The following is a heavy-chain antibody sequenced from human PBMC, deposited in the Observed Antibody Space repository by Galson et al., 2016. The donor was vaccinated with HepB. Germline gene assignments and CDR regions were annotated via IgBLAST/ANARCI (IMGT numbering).Heavy chain of an antibody. V-gene: IGHV2-5*02. Sequence: PALVKPTQTLTLTCTFSGFSLTTRGVGVGWIRQPLGKALEWLALIYWDDDKRYRPSLKTRLTITKDTSKNQVVLTMTNMDPVDTATYYCAHRRGSTWPYAAFDIWGQGTVVTVPS. D-gene: IGHD6-13*01. J-gene: IGHJ3*02. CDR2: IYWDDDK. CDR3: AHRRGSTWPYAAFDI. CDR1: GFSLTTRGVG.